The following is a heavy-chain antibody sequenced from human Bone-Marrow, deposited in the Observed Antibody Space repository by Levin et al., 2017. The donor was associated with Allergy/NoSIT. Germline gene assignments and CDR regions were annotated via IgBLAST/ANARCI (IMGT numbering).Heavy chain of an antibody. V-gene: IGHV3-23*01. J-gene: IGHJ6*03. CDR1: GFTFSSYA. CDR3: AKKAYQLLRNYYYYYMDV. Sequence: LSLTCAASGFTFSSYAMSWVRQAPGKGLEWVSAISGSGGSTYYADSVKGRFTISRDNSKNTLYLQMNSLRAEDTAVYYCAKKAYQLLRNYYYYYMDVWGKGTTVTVSS. CDR2: ISGSGGST. D-gene: IGHD2-2*01.